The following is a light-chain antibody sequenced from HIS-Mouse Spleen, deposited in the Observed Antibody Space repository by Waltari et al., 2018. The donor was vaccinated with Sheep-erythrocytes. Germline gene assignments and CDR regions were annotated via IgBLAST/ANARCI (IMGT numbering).Light chain of an antibody. J-gene: IGKJ1*01. CDR2: GAS. Sequence: EIVMTQSPATLSVSPGERATLSCRASQSVSSNLAWYQQKPGQAPRPLIYGASTRATGIPARFRGSGSGTEFTLTISSLQSEDFAVYYCQQYNNWPPTFGQGTKVEIK. V-gene: IGKV3-15*01. CDR1: QSVSSN. CDR3: QQYNNWPPT.